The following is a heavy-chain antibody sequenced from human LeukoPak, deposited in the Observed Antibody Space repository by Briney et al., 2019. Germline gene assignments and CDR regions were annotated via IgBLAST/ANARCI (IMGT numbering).Heavy chain of an antibody. CDR2: IRQDGAER. CDR1: GFTFSNHW. J-gene: IGHJ6*03. V-gene: IGHV3-7*01. D-gene: IGHD3-3*01. Sequence: GGSLRLSCAASGFTFSNHWMSWVRQAPGKGLEWVANIRQDGAERYYVDSVKGRFTISRDNAKNSLYLQMNSLRAEDTAVYYCAKPSNYDFWSGSYYYMDVWGKGTTVTVSS. CDR3: AKPSNYDFWSGSYYYMDV.